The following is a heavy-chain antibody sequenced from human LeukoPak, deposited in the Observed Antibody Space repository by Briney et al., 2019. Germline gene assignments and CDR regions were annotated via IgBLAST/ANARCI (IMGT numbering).Heavy chain of an antibody. J-gene: IGHJ3*02. D-gene: IGHD1-26*01. CDR3: TRDRSGGYLVDAFDI. Sequence: GGSLRLSCTASGFTFGDYAMSWVRQAPGKGLEWVGFIRSKAYGGTTEYAASVKGRFTISRDDSKSIAYLQMNSLKTEDTAVYYCTRDRSGGYLVDAFDIWGQGTMVTVSS. CDR1: GFTFGDYA. V-gene: IGHV3-49*04. CDR2: IRSKAYGGTT.